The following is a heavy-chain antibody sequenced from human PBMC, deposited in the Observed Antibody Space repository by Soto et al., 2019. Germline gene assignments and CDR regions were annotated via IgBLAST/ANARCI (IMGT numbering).Heavy chain of an antibody. CDR3: AKDTTVTTRYYFAY. CDR1: GFTFSSYG. V-gene: IGHV3-30*18. CDR2: ISYDGSNK. J-gene: IGHJ4*02. Sequence: QVQLVESGGGVVQPGRSLRLSCAASGFTFSSYGTHWVRQAPGKGLEWVAVISYDGSNKYYADSVKGRFTISRDNSKNTLYLKMNSLRGEDRALYYCAKDTTVTTRYYFAYWGQGPLVTVSS. D-gene: IGHD4-17*01.